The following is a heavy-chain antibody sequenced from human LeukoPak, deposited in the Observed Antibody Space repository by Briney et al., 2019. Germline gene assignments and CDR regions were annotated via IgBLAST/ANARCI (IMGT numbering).Heavy chain of an antibody. D-gene: IGHD2-2*01. CDR2: INADEDRA. CDR1: GFTFSDYW. Sequence: PGGSLRLSCAASGFTFSDYWMHWVRQAPGKGLVWVSHINADEDRAAYADSVKGRFTISRDNARNTLYLQMNSLRAEDTAVYYCARDPCHGALDYWGQGALVTVSS. CDR3: ARDPCHGALDY. J-gene: IGHJ4*02. V-gene: IGHV3-74*01.